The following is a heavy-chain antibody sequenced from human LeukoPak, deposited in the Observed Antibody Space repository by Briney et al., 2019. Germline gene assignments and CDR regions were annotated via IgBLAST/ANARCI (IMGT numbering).Heavy chain of an antibody. J-gene: IGHJ4*02. Sequence: ASAKVSCKASGYTFTGYYMHWVRQAPGQGLERMGWINPNSGGTNYAQKFQGRVTMTRDTSISTAYMELSRLRSDDTAVYYCARDRFRGAYCSSTSCSPGYWGQGTLVTVSS. CDR3: ARDRFRGAYCSSTSCSPGY. CDR2: INPNSGGT. D-gene: IGHD2-2*01. CDR1: GYTFTGYY. V-gene: IGHV1-2*02.